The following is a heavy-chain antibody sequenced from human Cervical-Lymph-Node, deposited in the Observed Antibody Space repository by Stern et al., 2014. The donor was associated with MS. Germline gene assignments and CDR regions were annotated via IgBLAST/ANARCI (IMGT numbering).Heavy chain of an antibody. J-gene: IGHJ4*02. V-gene: IGHV1-69*06. CDR3: ARGGGLVGYFDY. CDR1: GDTFSSYA. D-gene: IGHD1-26*01. CDR2: ITPVFGTT. Sequence: QMQLVQSGAEVKQPGSSVKVSCTASGDTFSSYAINWVRQVHGQGLEWMECITPVFGTTNYAQKFQGRVTITADKSTNTAYMELMTLRSEDTAVYYCARGGGLVGYFDYWGQGTLVSVSS.